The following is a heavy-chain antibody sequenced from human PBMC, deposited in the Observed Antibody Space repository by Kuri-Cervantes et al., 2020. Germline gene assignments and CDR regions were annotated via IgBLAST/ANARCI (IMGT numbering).Heavy chain of an antibody. CDR1: GFTFSSYS. CDR2: ISSSSSTI. CDR3: ANVGWLVLEDYYYIDV. D-gene: IGHD6-19*01. Sequence: GESLKISCAASGFTFSSYSMNWVRQAPGKGLEWVSYISSSSSTIYYADSVKCRFTISRDNAKNSLYLQMNSLRAEDTAVYYCANVGWLVLEDYYYIDVWGKGTTVTVSS. V-gene: IGHV3-48*01. J-gene: IGHJ6*03.